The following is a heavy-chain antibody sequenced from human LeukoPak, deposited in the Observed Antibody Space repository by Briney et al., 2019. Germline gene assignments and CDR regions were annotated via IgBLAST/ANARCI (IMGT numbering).Heavy chain of an antibody. CDR3: AREGYSSSWTLGYYYYMDV. CDR2: MNPNSGNT. V-gene: IGHV1-8*01. Sequence: GASVKVSCKASGYTFTSYDINWVRQATGQGLEWMGWMNPNSGNTGYAQKFQGRVTMTRNTSISTAYMELSSLRSDDTAVYYCAREGYSSSWTLGYYYYMDVWGKGTTVTVSS. D-gene: IGHD6-13*01. CDR1: GYTFTSYD. J-gene: IGHJ6*03.